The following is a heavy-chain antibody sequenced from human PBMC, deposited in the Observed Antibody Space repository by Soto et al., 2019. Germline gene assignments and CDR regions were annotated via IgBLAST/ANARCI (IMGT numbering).Heavy chain of an antibody. CDR1: GFPFSFYA. V-gene: IGHV3-23*01. CDR2: ISGRGDTT. CDR3: VFDF. Sequence: EVQLLESGGGLVQPGGSLRLSCVASGFPFSFYARTWVRQAPGKGLEWVSIISGRGDTTLYADSVKGRFTISRDNSKNTLFLQMNSLRAEDTAVYYWVFDFWGQGTLVTVSS. J-gene: IGHJ4*02.